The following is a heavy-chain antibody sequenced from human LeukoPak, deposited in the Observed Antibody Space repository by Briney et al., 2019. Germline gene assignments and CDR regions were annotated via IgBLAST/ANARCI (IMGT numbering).Heavy chain of an antibody. CDR2: IYSSGST. CDR3: ARDPGQYGSGARGGFDI. D-gene: IGHD3-10*01. J-gene: IGHJ3*02. V-gene: IGHV4-4*07. Sequence: SETLSLTCTVSGGSMRSYYWSWIRQPAGKGLEWIGRIYSSGSTNHSPSLKSRVTMSVATSKNQFSLKLRSVTAADTAVYYCARDPGQYGSGARGGFDIWGQGTMVSVSS. CDR1: GGSMRSYY.